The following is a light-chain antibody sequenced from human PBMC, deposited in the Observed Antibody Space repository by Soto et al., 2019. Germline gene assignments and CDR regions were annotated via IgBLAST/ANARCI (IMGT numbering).Light chain of an antibody. CDR2: HAS. Sequence: IQLTQSPTTLPASVGDRVTLTCRASESISNWLAWYQQRPGTAPKLPIYHASILETAVPSRFSGNGSGTEFTLTISSLQPGDFATYYCQQYRTYSFGQGSRVEIK. CDR3: QQYRTYS. CDR1: ESISNW. J-gene: IGKJ1*01. V-gene: IGKV1-5*01.